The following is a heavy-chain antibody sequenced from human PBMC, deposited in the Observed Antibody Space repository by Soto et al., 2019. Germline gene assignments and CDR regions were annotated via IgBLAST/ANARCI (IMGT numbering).Heavy chain of an antibody. CDR2: ISYDGSNK. D-gene: IGHD5-18*01. J-gene: IGHJ4*03. V-gene: IGHV3-30*03. CDR1: GFTFSSYG. Sequence: GGSLRLSCAASGFTFSSYGMHWVRQAPGKGLEWVAVISYDGSNKYYADSVKGRFTISRDNSKNTLNLQMNSLRTEDSAVYYCAGTYGYGGYFDYWGRGTGVTVSS. CDR3: AGTYGYGGYFDY.